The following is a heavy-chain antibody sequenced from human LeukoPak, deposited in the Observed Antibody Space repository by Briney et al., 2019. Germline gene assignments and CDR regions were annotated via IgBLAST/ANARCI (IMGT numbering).Heavy chain of an antibody. D-gene: IGHD1-7*01. CDR2: ISTSSSYI. V-gene: IGHV3-21*01. CDR1: GFTFSSYN. Sequence: GESLRLSCAASGFTFSSYNMKWVRQAPGKGLEWVSSISTSSSYIYYADSVKGRFTISRDNAKNSLNLQMNSLRVEDTAVYYCARDRDWNSGFDYWGQGTLVTVSS. CDR3: ARDRDWNSGFDY. J-gene: IGHJ4*02.